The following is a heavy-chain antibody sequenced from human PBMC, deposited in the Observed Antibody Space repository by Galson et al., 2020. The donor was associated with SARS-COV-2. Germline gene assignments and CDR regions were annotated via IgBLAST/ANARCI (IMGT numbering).Heavy chain of an antibody. J-gene: IGHJ3*02. D-gene: IGHD1-26*01. CDR3: ARAIVGAIVSSEDAFDI. CDR1: GFTFSSYA. Sequence: GGSLRLSCAASGFTFSSYAMHWVRQAPGKGLEYVSAISSNGGSTYYANSVKGRFTISRDNSKNTLYLQMGSLRAEDMAVYYCARAIVGAIVSSEDAFDIWGQGTMVTVSS. V-gene: IGHV3-64*01. CDR2: ISSNGGST.